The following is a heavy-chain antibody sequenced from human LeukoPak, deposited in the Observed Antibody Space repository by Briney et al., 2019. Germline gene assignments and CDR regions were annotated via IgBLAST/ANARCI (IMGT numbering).Heavy chain of an antibody. CDR1: GGSISSGGYS. D-gene: IGHD1-14*01. J-gene: IGHJ4*02. V-gene: IGHV4-30-2*01. CDR3: ARAPPPDH. Sequence: SETLSLTCAVSGGSISSGGYSWSWIRQPPGKGLEWIGYIYHSGSTYYNPSLKSRVTISVDRSKNQSALKLSSVTAADTAVYYCARAPPPDHWGQGTLVTVSS. CDR2: IYHSGST.